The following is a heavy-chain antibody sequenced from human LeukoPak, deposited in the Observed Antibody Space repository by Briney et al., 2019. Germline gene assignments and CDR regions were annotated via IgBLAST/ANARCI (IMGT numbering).Heavy chain of an antibody. V-gene: IGHV1-2*02. D-gene: IGHD6-19*01. CDR1: GYTFTGYY. J-gene: IGHJ5*02. CDR3: ARDAGAVALNWFDP. Sequence: ASVKVSCKASGYTFTGYYMHWVRQAPGQGLEWMGWINPNSGGTNYAQKFQGRVTMTRDTSISTAYMELSRLRSEDTAVYYCARDAGAVALNWFDPWGQGTLVTVSS. CDR2: INPNSGGT.